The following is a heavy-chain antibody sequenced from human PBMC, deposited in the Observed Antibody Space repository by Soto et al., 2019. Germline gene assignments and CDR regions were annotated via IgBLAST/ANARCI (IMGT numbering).Heavy chain of an antibody. D-gene: IGHD5-18*01. Sequence: QVQLQESGPGLVKPSQTLSLTCTVSGGSINSGDYYWSWIRQHPGKGLEWIGYIFTSGSTYYNPSLKSRVTISLDTSKNHFSLKLRSVTAADTAVYYCARFGSRGYSYGYAAYWGQGTLVTVSS. CDR3: ARFGSRGYSYGYAAY. V-gene: IGHV4-31*03. J-gene: IGHJ4*02. CDR2: IFTSGST. CDR1: GGSINSGDYY.